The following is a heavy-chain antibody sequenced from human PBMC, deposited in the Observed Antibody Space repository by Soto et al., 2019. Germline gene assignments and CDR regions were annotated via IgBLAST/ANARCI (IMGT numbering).Heavy chain of an antibody. D-gene: IGHD1-1*01. CDR3: ARFDRYNWYTERLIDY. CDR2: INHSGST. J-gene: IGHJ4*02. V-gene: IGHV4-34*01. Sequence: QVQLQQWGAGLLKPSETLSLTCAVYGGSFSGYYWSWIRQPPGKGLEWIGEINHSGSTNYNPSLKSRVTISVDTSKNQFSLKLSSVTAADTAVYYCARFDRYNWYTERLIDYWGQGTLVTVSS. CDR1: GGSFSGYY.